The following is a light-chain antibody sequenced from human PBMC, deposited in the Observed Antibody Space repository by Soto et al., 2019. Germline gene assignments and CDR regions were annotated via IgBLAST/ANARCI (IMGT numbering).Light chain of an antibody. CDR2: GAS. CDR1: QSVSGNY. V-gene: IGKV3-20*01. CDR3: QQYGSSLLT. J-gene: IGKJ1*01. Sequence: ENVLTQSPGTLSLSPAERATPFFSASQSVSGNYLAWYQQKPGQAPRLFIYGASSRATGIPDRFSGSGSGTDFTLTISRLEPEDFAVYYCQQYGSSLLTFGQGTKVDTK.